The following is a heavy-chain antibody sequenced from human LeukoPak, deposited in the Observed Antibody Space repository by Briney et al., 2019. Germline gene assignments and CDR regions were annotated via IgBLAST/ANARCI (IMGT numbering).Heavy chain of an antibody. J-gene: IGHJ4*02. CDR2: INPNSGGT. CDR3: ASYRDSSSSGDCFDY. D-gene: IGHD6-6*01. Sequence: ASVKVSCKASGYTFTGYYMHWVRQAPGQGLEWMGWINPNSGGTNYAQKFQGRVTMTRDTSISTAYMEVSRLRSDDTAVYYCASYRDSSSSGDCFDYWGQGTLVTVSS. V-gene: IGHV1-2*02. CDR1: GYTFTGYY.